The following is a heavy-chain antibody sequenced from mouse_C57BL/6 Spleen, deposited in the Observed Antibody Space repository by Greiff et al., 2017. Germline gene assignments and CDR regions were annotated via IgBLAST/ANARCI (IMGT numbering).Heavy chain of an antibody. V-gene: IGHV1-52*01. D-gene: IGHD5-1*01. J-gene: IGHJ2*01. CDR1: GYTFTSYW. Sequence: VQLQQPGAELVRPGSSVKLSCKASGYTFTSYWMHWVKQRPIQGLEWIGNIDPSDSDTHYNQKFKDKATLTVDKSSSTAYMQLSSLTSEDSAVYYGATGSSTSLNYWGQGTTLTVSS. CDR2: IDPSDSDT. CDR3: ATGSSTSLNY.